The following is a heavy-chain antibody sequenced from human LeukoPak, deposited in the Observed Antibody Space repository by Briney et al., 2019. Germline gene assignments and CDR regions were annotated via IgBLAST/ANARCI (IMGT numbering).Heavy chain of an antibody. CDR3: AKDSFSFRTDGYNPYFDY. V-gene: IGHV3-23*01. CDR1: GFTFSSYA. J-gene: IGHJ4*02. D-gene: IGHD5-24*01. CDR2: ISGSGGST. Sequence: GGSLRLSCAASGFTFSSYAMSWVRQAPGKGLEWVSAISGSGGSTYYADSVKGRFTISRDNSKSTLYLQMNSLRAEDTAVYYCAKDSFSFRTDGYNPYFDYWGQGTLVTVSS.